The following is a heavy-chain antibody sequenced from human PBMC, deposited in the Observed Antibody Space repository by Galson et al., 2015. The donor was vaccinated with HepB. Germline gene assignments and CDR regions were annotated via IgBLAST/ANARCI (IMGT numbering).Heavy chain of an antibody. D-gene: IGHD1-1*01. Sequence: SLRLSCAASGFTFSSYGMIWVRQAPGKGLQWVAAISFDGGDKYYADSVKGRFTISRDDSKNTLYLQMKTLRPEDTAVYYCAKDLAATTLSLIFDSWGQGSLVTVSS. CDR3: AKDLAATTLSLIFDS. CDR2: ISFDGGDK. J-gene: IGHJ4*02. V-gene: IGHV3-30*18. CDR1: GFTFSSYG.